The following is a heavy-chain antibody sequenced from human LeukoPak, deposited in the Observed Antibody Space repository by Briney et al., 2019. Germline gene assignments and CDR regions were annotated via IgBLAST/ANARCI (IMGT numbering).Heavy chain of an antibody. CDR3: ARAGRSSWFDTLDI. V-gene: IGHV3-7*01. D-gene: IGHD6-13*01. CDR2: INRDGSEK. Sequence: GGSLRLSCAASGFTFSNYWMSWVRQAPGKGLEWVANINRDGSEKYYVDSVKGRFTISRDNAKNSLYLQMNSLRADDTAVYYCARAGRSSWFDTLDIWGQGTMVTVSS. J-gene: IGHJ3*02. CDR1: GFTFSNYW.